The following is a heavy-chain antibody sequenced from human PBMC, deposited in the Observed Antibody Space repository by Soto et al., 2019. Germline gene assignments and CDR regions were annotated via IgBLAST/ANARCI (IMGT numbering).Heavy chain of an antibody. CDR2: IYYSGST. CDR1: GGSISSYY. Sequence: SETLSLTCTVSGGSISSYYWSRIRQPPGKGLEWIGYIYYSGSTNYNPSLKGRVTISVDTSKNQFSLKLSSVTAADTAVYYCARAAAAAGLYGMDVWGQGTTVTVSS. V-gene: IGHV4-59*01. J-gene: IGHJ6*02. CDR3: ARAAAAAGLYGMDV. D-gene: IGHD6-13*01.